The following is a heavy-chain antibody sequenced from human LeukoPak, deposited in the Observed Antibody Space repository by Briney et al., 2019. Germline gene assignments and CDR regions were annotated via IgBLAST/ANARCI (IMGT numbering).Heavy chain of an antibody. CDR1: GFTFSSYA. CDR2: ISASGVST. D-gene: IGHD4-17*01. CDR3: AKGTTVTTFGY. J-gene: IGHJ4*02. V-gene: IGHV3-23*01. Sequence: GGSLRLSCAASGFTFSSYAMSSVRQAPGKGLEWVSAISASGVSTYYADSVKCRFAISRDNSKNTLYLQMNSLRAEDTAVYYCAKGTTVTTFGYWGQGTLVTVSS.